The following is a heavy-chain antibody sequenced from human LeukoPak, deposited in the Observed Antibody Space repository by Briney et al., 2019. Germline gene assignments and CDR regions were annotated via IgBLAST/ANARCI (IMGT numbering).Heavy chain of an antibody. CDR1: GFTFSSYA. CDR3: ARASPASGDYVDTDY. V-gene: IGHV3-30-3*01. D-gene: IGHD4-17*01. J-gene: IGHJ4*02. Sequence: GGSLRLSCAASGFTFSSYAMHWVRQAPGKGLEWVAVISYDGSNKYYADSVKGRFTISRDNAKNTVYLQMNSLRAEDTAVYYCARASPASGDYVDTDYWGQGTLVTVSS. CDR2: ISYDGSNK.